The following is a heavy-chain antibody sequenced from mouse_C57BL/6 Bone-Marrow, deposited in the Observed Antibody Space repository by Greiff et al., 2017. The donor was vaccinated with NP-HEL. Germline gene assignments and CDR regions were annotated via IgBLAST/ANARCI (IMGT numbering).Heavy chain of an antibody. D-gene: IGHD6-5*01. J-gene: IGHJ4*01. CDR1: GYTFTSYG. V-gene: IGHV1-81*01. CDR2: IYPRSGNT. Sequence: VHLVESGAELARPGASVKLSCKASGYTFTSYGISWVKQRPGQGLEWIGEIYPRSGNTYYNEKFKGKATLTADKSTSTAYMELRSLTSEDSAVYFCARGSLFYAMDYWGKGTSVTVSS. CDR3: ARGSLFYAMDY.